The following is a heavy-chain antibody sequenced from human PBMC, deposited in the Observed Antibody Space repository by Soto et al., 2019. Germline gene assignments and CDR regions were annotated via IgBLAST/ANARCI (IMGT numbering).Heavy chain of an antibody. CDR1: GGSFSGYY. J-gene: IGHJ4*02. CDR3: ARGGTVAGTFRYFDY. V-gene: IGHV4-34*01. Sequence: QVQLQQWGAGLLKPSETLSLTCAVYGGSFSGYYWSWIRQPPGKGLEWIGEINHSGSTNYNPSLKSRVTLSVDSSKNQFSLKLSSVTAADTAVYYCARGGTVAGTFRYFDYWGQGTLVTVSS. D-gene: IGHD6-19*01. CDR2: INHSGST.